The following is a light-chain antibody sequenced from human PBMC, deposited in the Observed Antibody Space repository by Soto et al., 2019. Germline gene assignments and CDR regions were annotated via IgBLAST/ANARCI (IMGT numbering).Light chain of an antibody. V-gene: IGLV2-14*01. CDR2: GVS. CDR3: SSYTNSATGV. CDR1: NSDVGGYNY. J-gene: IGLJ1*01. Sequence: QSVLTQPASVSGSPGQSITISCTGTNSDVGGYNYVSWYQHHPGKAPKLMIYGVSYRPSGVSYRFSGSKSGNTASLTISGLQAEDEADYYCSSYTNSATGVFGTGTKVTVL.